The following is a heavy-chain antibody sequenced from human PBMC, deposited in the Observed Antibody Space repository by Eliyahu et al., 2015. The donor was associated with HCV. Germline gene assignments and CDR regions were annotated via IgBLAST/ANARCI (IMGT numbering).Heavy chain of an antibody. Sequence: QVQLVQSGAEVKKPGASVKVSCKASGYTFXGXYMHWVRQAPGQGLEWMGWINPNSGGTNYAQKFQGRVTMTRDTSISTAYMELSRLRSDDTAVYYCARDFADDYYYDSSGQFEPFRGGWGQGTMVTVSS. V-gene: IGHV1-2*02. CDR1: GYTFXGXY. CDR2: INPNSGGT. CDR3: ARDFADDYYYDSSGQFEPFRGG. D-gene: IGHD3-22*01. J-gene: IGHJ3*01.